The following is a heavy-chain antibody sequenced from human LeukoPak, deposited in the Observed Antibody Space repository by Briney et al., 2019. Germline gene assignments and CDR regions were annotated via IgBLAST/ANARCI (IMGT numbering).Heavy chain of an antibody. D-gene: IGHD3-10*01. Sequence: SETLSLTCTVSGGSISTYNWTWIRQPAGEGLEWIGRIYTSGSTNYNPSLKSRVTISVDTSKNQFSLKLSSVTAADTAVYYCARDLRITMVRGVDYYYGMDVWGQGTTVTVSS. J-gene: IGHJ6*02. V-gene: IGHV4-4*07. CDR3: ARDLRITMVRGVDYYYGMDV. CDR1: GGSISTYN. CDR2: IYTSGST.